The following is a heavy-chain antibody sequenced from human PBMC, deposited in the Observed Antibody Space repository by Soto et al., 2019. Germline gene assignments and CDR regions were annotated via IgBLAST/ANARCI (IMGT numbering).Heavy chain of an antibody. CDR3: ARWVGYCSGGSCLEADY. J-gene: IGHJ4*02. V-gene: IGHV1-18*01. D-gene: IGHD2-15*01. Sequence: ASVKVSCKASGYTFTSHDINWVRQATGQGLEWMGWISANNGNTNYAQKLQGRVTMTTDTSTSTAYMELRSLRSDDTAVYYCARWVGYCSGGSCLEADYWGQGTLVTVSS. CDR2: ISANNGNT. CDR1: GYTFTSHD.